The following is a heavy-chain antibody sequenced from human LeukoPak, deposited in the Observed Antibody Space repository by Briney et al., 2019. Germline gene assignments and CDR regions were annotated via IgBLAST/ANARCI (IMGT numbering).Heavy chain of an antibody. CDR2: ISAYNGNT. J-gene: IGHJ3*02. CDR3: ARDIGIIVGATGAFDI. CDR1: GYTFTGYG. V-gene: IGHV1-18*01. Sequence: GASVKVSCKASGYTFTGYGISWVRQAPGQGLEWMGWISAYNGNTNYAQKLQGRVTMTTDTSTSTAYMELRSLRSDDTAVYYCARDIGIIVGATGAFDIWGQGTMVTVSS. D-gene: IGHD1-26*01.